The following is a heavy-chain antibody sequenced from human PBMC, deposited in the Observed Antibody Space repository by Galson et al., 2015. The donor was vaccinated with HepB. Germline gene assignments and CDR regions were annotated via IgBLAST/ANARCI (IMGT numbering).Heavy chain of an antibody. D-gene: IGHD6-19*01. CDR2: ISAYNGNT. J-gene: IGHJ6*02. Sequence: SVKVSCKASGYTFTSYGISWVRQAPGQGLEWMGWISAYNGNTNYAQKLQGRVTMTTDTSTSTAYMELRSLRSDDTAVYYCARGAVAGTAPDYYYGMDVWGQGTTVTVSS. CDR3: ARGAVAGTAPDYYYGMDV. V-gene: IGHV1-18*04. CDR1: GYTFTSYG.